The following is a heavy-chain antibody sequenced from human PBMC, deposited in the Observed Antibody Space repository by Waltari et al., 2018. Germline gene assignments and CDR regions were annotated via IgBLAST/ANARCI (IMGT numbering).Heavy chain of an antibody. J-gene: IGHJ3*02. CDR1: GGSISSYY. V-gene: IGHV4-59*01. D-gene: IGHD6-13*01. CDR2: IYYSGST. CDR3: ARVIAAAGRDAFDI. Sequence: QVQLQESGPGLVKPSETLSLTCTVSGGSISSYYWSWIRQPPGKGLEWIGYIYYSGSTNYHPSLKSRVTISVDTSKNQFSLKLSSVTAADTAVYYCARVIAAAGRDAFDIWGQGTMVTVSS.